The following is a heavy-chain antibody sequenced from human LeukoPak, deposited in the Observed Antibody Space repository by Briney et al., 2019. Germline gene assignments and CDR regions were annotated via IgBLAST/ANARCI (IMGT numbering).Heavy chain of an antibody. Sequence: GGSLRLSCAASGFTFSSHSMNWVRQAPGKGLEWVSSISSSSSYIYYADSVKGRFTISRDNAKNSLYLQMNSLRAEDTAVYYCARTPGHIVVVTATNYFDYWGQGTLVTVSS. CDR3: ARTPGHIVVVTATNYFDY. J-gene: IGHJ4*02. V-gene: IGHV3-21*01. CDR1: GFTFSSHS. CDR2: ISSSSSYI. D-gene: IGHD2-21*02.